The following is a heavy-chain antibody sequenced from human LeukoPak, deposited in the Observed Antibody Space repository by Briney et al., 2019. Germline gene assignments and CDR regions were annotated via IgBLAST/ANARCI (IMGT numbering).Heavy chain of an antibody. CDR2: ISYDGSNK. D-gene: IGHD2-2*03. Sequence: GGSLRLSCAASGFTFSSYGMHWVRQAPGKGLEWVAVISYDGSNKYYADSVKGRFTISRDNSKNTLYLQMNSLRAEDTAVYYCAKAGPVDIVVVPAAKVAIGAFDIWGQGTMVTVSS. V-gene: IGHV3-30*18. CDR1: GFTFSSYG. J-gene: IGHJ3*02. CDR3: AKAGPVDIVVVPAAKVAIGAFDI.